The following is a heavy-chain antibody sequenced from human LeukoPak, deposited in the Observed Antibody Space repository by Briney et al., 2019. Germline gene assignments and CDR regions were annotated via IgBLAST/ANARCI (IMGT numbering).Heavy chain of an antibody. Sequence: SETLSLTCTVSGGSISGYYWSWIRQPPGKGLEWIGYIYYSGSTNYNPSLKSRVTISVDTSKNQFSLKLSSVTAADTAVYYCARARVIAAAGTANWFDPWGQGTLVTVSS. J-gene: IGHJ5*02. CDR3: ARARVIAAAGTANWFDP. CDR2: IYYSGST. V-gene: IGHV4-59*12. CDR1: GGSISGYY. D-gene: IGHD6-13*01.